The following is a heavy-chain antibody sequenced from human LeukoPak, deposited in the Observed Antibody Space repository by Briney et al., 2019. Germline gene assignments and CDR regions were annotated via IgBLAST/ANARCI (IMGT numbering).Heavy chain of an antibody. V-gene: IGHV5-51*01. D-gene: IGHD3-10*01. J-gene: IGHJ4*02. CDR1: GYNFTTYW. CDR2: IYPGDSDS. CDR3: ARHQRRYGGYYFDY. Sequence: GESLQISCKGSGYNFTTYWIAWVRQMPGKGLEWMGIIYPGDSDSKYSPSFQGQVTISADKSITTAYLQWSSLKASDTAKYYCARHQRRYGGYYFDYWGQGTLVTVSS.